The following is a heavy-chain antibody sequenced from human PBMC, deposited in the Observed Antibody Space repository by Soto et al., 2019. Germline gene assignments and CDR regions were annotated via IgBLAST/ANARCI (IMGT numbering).Heavy chain of an antibody. D-gene: IGHD1-1*01. Sequence: QVQLQESGPGLVKPSETLSLTCTVSGGSISSYYWSWIRQPPGKGLEWIGYIYHSGSTNYNPSLKSRFTISVDTSKNQFSLKLSSVTAADTAVYYCASRYRTTSDEYYFDYWGQGTLVTVSS. CDR1: GGSISSYY. V-gene: IGHV4-59*01. CDR3: ASRYRTTSDEYYFDY. CDR2: IYHSGST. J-gene: IGHJ4*02.